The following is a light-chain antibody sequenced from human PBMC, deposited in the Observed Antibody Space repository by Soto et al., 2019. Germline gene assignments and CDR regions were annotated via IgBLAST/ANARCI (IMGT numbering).Light chain of an antibody. V-gene: IGKV2-28*01. CDR2: LGS. J-gene: IGKJ1*01. CDR3: MQSLHTRT. CDR1: ESLLHSNGYTY. Sequence: DIVMTQSPLSLPVTPGEPASISCRSSESLLHSNGYTYLDWYLQKPGQSPQLLIYLGSNRASGXPXXFSGSGSGTDFTLKISRVEAEEVGVYYCMQSLHTRTFGQGTKVEIK.